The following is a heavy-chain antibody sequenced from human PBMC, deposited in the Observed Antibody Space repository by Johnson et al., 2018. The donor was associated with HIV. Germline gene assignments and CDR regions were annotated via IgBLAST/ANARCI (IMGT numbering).Heavy chain of an antibody. CDR2: IRYDGSNK. Sequence: QVQLVESGGGVVQPGGSLRLSCAAPGLTFSSYGMHWVRQAPGKGLEWVAFIRYDGSNKYYADSVKGRFTISRDNSKNTLYLQMNSLRAEDTAVYYCAKDRDYCGSGLIWGQGTMVTVAS. V-gene: IGHV3-30*02. CDR1: GLTFSSYG. D-gene: IGHD3-10*01. CDR3: AKDRDYCGSGLI. J-gene: IGHJ3*02.